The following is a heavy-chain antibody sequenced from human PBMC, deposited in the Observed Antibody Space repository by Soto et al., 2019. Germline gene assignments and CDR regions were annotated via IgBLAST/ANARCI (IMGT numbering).Heavy chain of an antibody. J-gene: IGHJ5*02. CDR1: GGSFSGYY. Sequence: SETLSLTCAVYGGSFSGYYCSWIRQPPGKGLEWIGEINHSGSTNYNPSLKSRVTISVDTSKNQFSLKLSSVTAADTAVYYCARRPRITIFGVVTHTRNWFDPRGQGTLVTVSS. V-gene: IGHV4-34*01. CDR3: ARRPRITIFGVVTHTRNWFDP. CDR2: INHSGST. D-gene: IGHD3-3*01.